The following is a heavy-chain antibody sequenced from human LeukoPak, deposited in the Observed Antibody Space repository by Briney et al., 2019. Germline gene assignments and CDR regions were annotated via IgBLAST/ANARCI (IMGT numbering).Heavy chain of an antibody. D-gene: IGHD3-22*01. Sequence: GGSLRLSCTASGFTFGDYAMSWFRQAPGKGLEWVGFIRSKAYGGTTVYAASVKGRFTISRDDSKSIAYLQMNSLKTEDTAVYYCTRRLYSNYYDSSGYYDYWGQGTLVTVSS. CDR1: GFTFGDYA. J-gene: IGHJ4*02. CDR2: IRSKAYGGTT. CDR3: TRRLYSNYYDSSGYYDY. V-gene: IGHV3-49*03.